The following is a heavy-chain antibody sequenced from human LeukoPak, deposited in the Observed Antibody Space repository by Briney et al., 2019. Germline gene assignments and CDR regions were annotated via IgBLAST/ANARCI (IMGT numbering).Heavy chain of an antibody. V-gene: IGHV4-4*07. Sequence: SETLSLTCTVSGDSFGRHYWSWIRQPAGKGLEWIGRIYTSGSTNYNPSLKSRVTMSVDTSKNQFSLKLSSVTAADTAVYYCARDTYYYDSSGYDYWGQGTLVTVSS. CDR3: ARDTYYYDSSGYDY. D-gene: IGHD3-22*01. J-gene: IGHJ4*02. CDR1: GDSFGRHY. CDR2: IYTSGST.